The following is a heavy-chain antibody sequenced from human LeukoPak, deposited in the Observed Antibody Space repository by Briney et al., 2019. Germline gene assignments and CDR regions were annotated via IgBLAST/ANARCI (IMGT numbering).Heavy chain of an antibody. Sequence: GASVKVSCKASGYTFTGYYMHWVRQAPGQGLEWMGIINASGGSTSYAQKFQGRVTMTRDMSTSTVYMELSSLRSEDTAVYYCASYSSSSSMDVWGKGTTVTVSS. CDR2: INASGGST. V-gene: IGHV1-46*01. D-gene: IGHD6-6*01. CDR3: ASYSSSSSMDV. J-gene: IGHJ6*03. CDR1: GYTFTGYY.